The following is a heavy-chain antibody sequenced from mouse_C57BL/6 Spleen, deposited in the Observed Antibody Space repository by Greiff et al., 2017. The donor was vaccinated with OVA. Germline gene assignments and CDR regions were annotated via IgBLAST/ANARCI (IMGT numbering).Heavy chain of an antibody. Sequence: EVQLVESGGGLVKPGGSLKLSCAASGFTFSSYAMSWVRQTPEKRLEWVATISDGGSYTYYPDNVKGRFTISRDNAKNNLYLQMSHLKSEDTAMYYCARDHPDGNYFDYWGQGTTLTVSS. V-gene: IGHV5-4*01. J-gene: IGHJ2*01. CDR1: GFTFSSYA. CDR2: ISDGGSYT. CDR3: ARDHPDGNYFDY.